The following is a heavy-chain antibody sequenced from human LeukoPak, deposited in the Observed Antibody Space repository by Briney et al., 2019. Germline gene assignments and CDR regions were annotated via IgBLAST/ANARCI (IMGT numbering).Heavy chain of an antibody. Sequence: PGGSLRLSCAASGFTFSDYYMSWIRQAPGKGLEWVSYISGSGSTIYYADSVKGRFTISRDNAKNSLYLQMNSLRAEDTAVYYCARDLGPNTAMVSYWGQGTLVTVSS. V-gene: IGHV3-11*01. CDR2: ISGSGSTI. CDR3: ARDLGPNTAMVSY. CDR1: GFTFSDYY. J-gene: IGHJ4*02. D-gene: IGHD5-18*01.